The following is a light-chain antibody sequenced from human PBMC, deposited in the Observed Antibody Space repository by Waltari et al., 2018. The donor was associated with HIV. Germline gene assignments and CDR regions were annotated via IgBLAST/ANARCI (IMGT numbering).Light chain of an antibody. CDR3: CSYAGSRTLV. CDR2: EGS. Sequence: QSALTQPASVSGSPGQSIPISCTGTSSDIENYNLVSWYQHHPGKAPKLMIYEGSERPSGVSNRFSGSKSGVTASLTISGLQAEDEADYYCCSYAGSRTLVFGGGTKVTVL. CDR1: SSDIENYNL. J-gene: IGLJ2*01. V-gene: IGLV2-23*01.